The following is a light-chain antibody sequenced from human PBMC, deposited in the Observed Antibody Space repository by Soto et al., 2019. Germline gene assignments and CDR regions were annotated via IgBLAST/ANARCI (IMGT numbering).Light chain of an antibody. CDR2: GAS. CDR3: QQYGSSLLIT. V-gene: IGKV3-20*01. Sequence: EIVLTQSPGTLSLSPGERATLSCRASQSVSSSYLAWYQQKPGQAPRLLIYGASSRATGIPDRFSGSGSGTAFTLTIIRMEPEDVAVYYCQQYGSSLLITFGQGTRLEIK. CDR1: QSVSSSY. J-gene: IGKJ5*01.